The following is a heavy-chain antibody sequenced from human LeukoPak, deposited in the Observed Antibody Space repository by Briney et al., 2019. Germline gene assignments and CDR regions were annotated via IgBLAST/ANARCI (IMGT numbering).Heavy chain of an antibody. CDR2: ISGSGGST. D-gene: IGHD3-22*01. J-gene: IGHJ4*02. CDR1: GFTFSSYA. CDR3: AKDSLRSITMIVVVIKGAFDY. V-gene: IGHV3-23*01. Sequence: GGSLRLSCAASGFTFSSYAMSWVRQAPGKGLEWVSAISGSGGSTYYADSVKGRFTISRDNSKNTLYLQMNSLRAEDTAVYYCAKDSLRSITMIVVVIKGAFDYWGQGTLVTVSS.